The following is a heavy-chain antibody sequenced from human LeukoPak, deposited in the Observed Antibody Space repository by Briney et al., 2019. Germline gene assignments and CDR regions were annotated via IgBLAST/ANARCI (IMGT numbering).Heavy chain of an antibody. CDR1: GFTFSSYS. D-gene: IGHD3-10*02. J-gene: IGHJ6*04. CDR3: AELGITMIGGV. Sequence: GGSLRLSCAASGFTFSSYSMNWVRQAPGKGLEWVSCISSSGSTIYYADSVKGRFTISRDNAKNSLYLQMNSLRAEDTAVYYCAELGITMIGGVWGKGTTVTISS. V-gene: IGHV3-48*04. CDR2: ISSSGSTI.